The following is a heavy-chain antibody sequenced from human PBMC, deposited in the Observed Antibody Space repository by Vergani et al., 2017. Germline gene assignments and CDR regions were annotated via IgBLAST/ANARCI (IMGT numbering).Heavy chain of an antibody. V-gene: IGHV4-30-2*01. Sequence: QLQLQESGSGLVKPSQTLSLTCAVPGGPISSGGYSWSWIRQPPGKGLEWIWYIYHSGSTYYNPSLKRRVTISVDRSKNQFSLKLSSVTAADTAVYYCARENWNDRTLDYGGQGTLVTVSS. CDR2: IYHSGST. D-gene: IGHD1-1*01. CDR1: GGPISSGGYS. CDR3: ARENWNDRTLDY. J-gene: IGHJ4*02.